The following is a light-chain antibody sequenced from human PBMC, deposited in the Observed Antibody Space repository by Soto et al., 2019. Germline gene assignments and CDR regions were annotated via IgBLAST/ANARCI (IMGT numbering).Light chain of an antibody. CDR1: SSDVGGYNY. J-gene: IGLJ1*01. V-gene: IGLV2-14*01. CDR2: DVS. CDR3: SSYTSSSTLYV. Sequence: QSALTQPASVSGSPGQSITISCTGTSSDVGGYNYVSWYQQHPGKAPKLMIYDVSIRPSGVSKRFSGSKSGNTASLTISGLQAEDEADYCCSSYTSSSTLYVFGTGTTVTVL.